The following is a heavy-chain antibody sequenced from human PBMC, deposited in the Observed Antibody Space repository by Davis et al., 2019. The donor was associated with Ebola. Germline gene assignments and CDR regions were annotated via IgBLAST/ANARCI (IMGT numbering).Heavy chain of an antibody. J-gene: IGHJ3*02. D-gene: IGHD1-7*01. CDR3: ATLTGTLVFDAFDI. CDR2: IWYDGSNK. Sequence: GESLKISCAASGFTFSSYGMHWVRQAPGKGLEWVAVIWYDGSNKYYADSVKGRFTISRDNSKNTLYLQMGSLRAEDMAVYYCATLTGTLVFDAFDIWGQGTMVTVSS. CDR1: GFTFSSYG. V-gene: IGHV3-30*02.